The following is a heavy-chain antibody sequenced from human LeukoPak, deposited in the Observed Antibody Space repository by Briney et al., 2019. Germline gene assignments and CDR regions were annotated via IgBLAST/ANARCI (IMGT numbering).Heavy chain of an antibody. CDR3: ASLPRDRYCSSTSCYFDY. J-gene: IGHJ4*02. Sequence: PGGSLRLSCAASGFTFSSYAMSWVRQAPGKGLEWVSIINKSGGSTNYADSVKGRFTISRDNSENTLYLQVNSLRAEDTALYYCASLPRDRYCSSTSCYFDYWGQGTLVTVSS. D-gene: IGHD2-2*01. CDR1: GFTFSSYA. CDR2: INKSGGST. V-gene: IGHV3-23*01.